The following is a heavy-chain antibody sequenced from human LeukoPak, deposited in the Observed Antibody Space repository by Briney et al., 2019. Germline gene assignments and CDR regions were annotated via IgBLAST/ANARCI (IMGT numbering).Heavy chain of an antibody. J-gene: IGHJ6*02. V-gene: IGHV3-74*01. CDR3: ARVGSRADYGDSRYYYYYYGMDV. D-gene: IGHD4-17*01. Sequence: PGGSLRLSCEASGFIFSTYWMHWVRQVPGKGLEWVSRINSGGSSTNYADSVKGRFTISRDNAKNSLYLQMNSLRAEDTAVYYCARVGSRADYGDSRYYYYYYGMDVWGQGTTVTVSS. CDR1: GFIFSTYW. CDR2: INSGGSST.